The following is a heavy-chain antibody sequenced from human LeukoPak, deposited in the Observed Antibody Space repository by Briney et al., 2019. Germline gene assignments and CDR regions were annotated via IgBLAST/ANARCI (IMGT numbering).Heavy chain of an antibody. V-gene: IGHV4-34*01. CDR1: GGSFSGYY. CDR3: AIGRRYLAGPRTFDY. CDR2: INHSGST. J-gene: IGHJ4*02. Sequence: PSETLSLTCAVYGGSFSGYYWSWIRQPPGKGLEWVGEINHSGSTNYNPALKSRVTISVDTSKNQSSLKLSSVTAADTAVYYCAIGRRYLAGPRTFDYWGQGTLVTVSS. D-gene: IGHD7-27*01.